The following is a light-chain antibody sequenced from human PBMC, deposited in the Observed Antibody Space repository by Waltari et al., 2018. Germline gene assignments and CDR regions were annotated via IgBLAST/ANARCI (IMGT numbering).Light chain of an antibody. CDR1: GSDVGGYGY. CDR2: DVY. Sequence: QSALTQPASVSGSPGQAIIISCTGTGSDVGGYGYVSWDQQYPGKAPRLIIYDVYNRPSGVSNRFSGSKSDNTASLTISGLQAEDESVYYCSSYTSSGVVFGGGTKLTVL. CDR3: SSYTSSGVV. J-gene: IGLJ2*01. V-gene: IGLV2-14*01.